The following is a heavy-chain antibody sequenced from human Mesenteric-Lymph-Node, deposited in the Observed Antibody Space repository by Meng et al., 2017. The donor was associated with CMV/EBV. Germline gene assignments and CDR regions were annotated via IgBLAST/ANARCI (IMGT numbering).Heavy chain of an antibody. CDR3: VRRPTVMPFDY. CDR2: IYPGDSDI. CDR1: GYSFTSSW. J-gene: IGHJ4*02. V-gene: IGHV5-51*01. Sequence: KVSCKGSGYSFTSSWIGWVRQRPDKGLEWMGTIYPGDSDIRYSPSFQGQVTISVDKSITTAYLQWSSLKASDTAVYYCVRRPTVMPFDYWGQGTLVTVSS. D-gene: IGHD4-11*01.